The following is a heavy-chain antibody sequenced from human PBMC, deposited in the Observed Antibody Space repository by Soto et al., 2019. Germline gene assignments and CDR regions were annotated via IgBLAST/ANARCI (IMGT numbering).Heavy chain of an antibody. V-gene: IGHV4-34*01. Sequence: SETLSLTCAVYGGSFSGYYWSWIRQPPGKGLEWIGEINHSGSTNYNPSLKSRVTISVDTSKNQFSLKLSSVTAADTAVYYCARAPYDYIWGSYRYRFDYWGQGTLVTVSS. CDR3: ARAPYDYIWGSYRYRFDY. D-gene: IGHD3-16*02. CDR1: GGSFSGYY. CDR2: INHSGST. J-gene: IGHJ4*02.